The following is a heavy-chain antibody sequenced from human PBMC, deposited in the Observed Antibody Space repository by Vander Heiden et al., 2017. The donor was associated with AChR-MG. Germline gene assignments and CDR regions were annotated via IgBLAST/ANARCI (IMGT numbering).Heavy chain of an antibody. CDR1: GGTFSSYA. Sequence: QVQLVQSGAELKKPGPSVKVSCKASGGTFSSYAISWVRQAPGQGLEWMGVIIPIFGTANYAQKFQGRVTITADKSTSTAYMELSSLRSEDTAVYYCARDRRGGNSDFDYWGQGTLVTVSS. D-gene: IGHD2-21*02. V-gene: IGHV1-69*06. CDR3: ARDRRGGNSDFDY. J-gene: IGHJ4*02. CDR2: IIPIFGTA.